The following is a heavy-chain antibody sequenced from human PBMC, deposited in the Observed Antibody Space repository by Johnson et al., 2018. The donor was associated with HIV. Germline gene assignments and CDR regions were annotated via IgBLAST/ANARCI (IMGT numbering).Heavy chain of an antibody. CDR3: ARVGVVGVPNAFDV. J-gene: IGHJ3*01. Sequence: QVQLVESGGGLVKPGGSLRLSCAASGFTSSTSVLHWVRQAPGKGLEWVAVISYDGSNKYYADSVKGRFTISRDNSKNTLYLQMNSLRAEDTAVYYCARVGVVGVPNAFDVSGQGTLVTVSS. V-gene: IGHV3-30*04. D-gene: IGHD2-15*01. CDR1: GFTSSTSV. CDR2: ISYDGSNK.